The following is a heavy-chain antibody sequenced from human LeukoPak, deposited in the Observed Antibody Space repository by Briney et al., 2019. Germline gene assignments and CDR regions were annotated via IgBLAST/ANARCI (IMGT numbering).Heavy chain of an antibody. Sequence: PGGSLRLSCAASEITFSNYAISWVRQAPGKGLEWVAAIGRSGSPTYYADSVKGRFTISRDTSKNTLFLEMNSLRAEDTAVYYCAKVDPSVLGAFDVWGQGTIVTVSS. J-gene: IGHJ3*01. CDR3: AKVDPSVLGAFDV. CDR2: IGRSGSPT. V-gene: IGHV3-23*05. CDR1: EITFSNYA. D-gene: IGHD5-12*01.